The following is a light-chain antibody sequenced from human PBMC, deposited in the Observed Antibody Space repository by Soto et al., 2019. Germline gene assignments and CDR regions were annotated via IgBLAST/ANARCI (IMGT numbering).Light chain of an antibody. CDR2: RNN. CDR1: RSSIGRNF. CDR3: EAWDDTLDAQV. V-gene: IGLV1-47*01. Sequence: VVTQSPSASGTPGQRVTISCSGSRSSIGRNFVYWYQHVPGTAPRLLIQRNNERPSGVPDRFSGSKSGTSVSLAISGLRSDDEATYYCEAWDDTLDAQVFGGGTQLTVL. J-gene: IGLJ3*02.